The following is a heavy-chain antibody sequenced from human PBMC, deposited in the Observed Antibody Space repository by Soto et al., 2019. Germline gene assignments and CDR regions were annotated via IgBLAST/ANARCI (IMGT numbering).Heavy chain of an antibody. D-gene: IGHD4-17*01. V-gene: IGHV3-23*01. Sequence: GGSLRLSCAASGFTFSTYAMSWVRQVPGKGLEWVSTISDAAGSAYYVDSVKGRFTISRDNSKKTLYLQMSSLRAEDSAVYYCARPYGGKIGDAPDLWGQGTMVTV. CDR2: ISDAAGSA. J-gene: IGHJ3*01. CDR1: GFTFSTYA. CDR3: ARPYGGKIGDAPDL.